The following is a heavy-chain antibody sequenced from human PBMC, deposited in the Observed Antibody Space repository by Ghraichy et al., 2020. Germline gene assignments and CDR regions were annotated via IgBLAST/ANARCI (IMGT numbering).Heavy chain of an antibody. CDR2: ISGSGGST. V-gene: IGHV3-23*01. Sequence: GSRRLSCAASGFTFSSYAMSWVRQAPGKGLEWVSAISGSGGSTYYADSVKGRFTISRDNSKNTLYLQMNSLRAEDTAVYYCAKDRGTYYYGSGSPDFDYWGQGTLVTVSS. D-gene: IGHD3-10*01. CDR1: GFTFSSYA. CDR3: AKDRGTYYYGSGSPDFDY. J-gene: IGHJ4*02.